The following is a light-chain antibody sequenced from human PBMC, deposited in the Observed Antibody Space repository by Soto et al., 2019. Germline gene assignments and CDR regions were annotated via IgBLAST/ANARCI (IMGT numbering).Light chain of an antibody. Sequence: RMTQSPSTLSASVGDRVTTTCLASQSISSWLARYQQKPGKAPKLLIYAASSLQSGVPSRFSGSGSGTDFTLTISSLQTEDFATYYCQQSYSTPITFGQGTRLEIK. V-gene: IGKV1-39*01. CDR2: AAS. CDR1: QSISSW. J-gene: IGKJ5*01. CDR3: QQSYSTPIT.